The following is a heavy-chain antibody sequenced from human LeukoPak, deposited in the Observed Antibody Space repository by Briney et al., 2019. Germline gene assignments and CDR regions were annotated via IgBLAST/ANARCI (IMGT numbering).Heavy chain of an antibody. V-gene: IGHV1-69*05. CDR1: GGTFSSYA. Sequence: SVKVSCKASGGTFSSYAISWVRQAPGQGLEWMGGIIPIFDTANYAQKFQGRVTITTDESTSTAYMELSSLRSEDTAVYYCARAPCSSTSCYGGGDYWGQGTLVTVSS. J-gene: IGHJ4*02. CDR3: ARAPCSSTSCYGGGDY. D-gene: IGHD2-2*01. CDR2: IIPIFDTA.